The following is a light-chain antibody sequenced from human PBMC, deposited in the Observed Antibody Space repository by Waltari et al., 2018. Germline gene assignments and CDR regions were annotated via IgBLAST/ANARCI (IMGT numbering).Light chain of an antibody. V-gene: IGLV1-44*01. CDR1: SSDIGSAP. J-gene: IGLJ3*02. CDR2: GND. CDR3: AAWDKAMSGPV. Sequence: QSALTQPPSVSGTPGQRVTISCSTRSSDIGSAPVNWYQQLPGTAPKLLIFGNDQRRSGVPDRFSGSKSGPSASLAIRGLQSEDEADYYCAAWDKAMSGPVFGGGTKLTVL.